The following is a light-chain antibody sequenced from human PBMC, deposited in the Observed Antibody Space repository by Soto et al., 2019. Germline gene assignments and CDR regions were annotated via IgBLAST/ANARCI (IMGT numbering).Light chain of an antibody. CDR3: QQRSNWPPYT. CDR2: GAS. J-gene: IGKJ2*01. CDR1: QSVSRN. Sequence: EIVMTQSPATLSVSPGERATLSCRASQSVSRNLAWYRQKPGQAPRLLIYGASTRATGTPARFSGSGSGTEFTLTISSLQSEDFAVYYCQQRSNWPPYTFGQGTKLEIK. V-gene: IGKV3-15*01.